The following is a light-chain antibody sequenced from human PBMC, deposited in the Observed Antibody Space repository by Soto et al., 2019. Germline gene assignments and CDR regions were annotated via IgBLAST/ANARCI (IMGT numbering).Light chain of an antibody. V-gene: IGKV3-20*01. Sequence: EIVLTQSPGTLSLSPGERATLSCRASQNVGSNYLAWYQQKPGQAPRLLIYGASSRASGIPDRFSGSGSGTDFTLIISRLDPEDFAVYYCQQYDGSPGTFGQGTKVEVK. CDR1: QNVGSNY. J-gene: IGKJ1*01. CDR2: GAS. CDR3: QQYDGSPGT.